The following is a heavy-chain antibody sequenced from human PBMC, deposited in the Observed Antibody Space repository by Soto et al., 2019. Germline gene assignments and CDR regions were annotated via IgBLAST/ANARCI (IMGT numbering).Heavy chain of an antibody. D-gene: IGHD3-10*01. CDR2: INAGNGNT. Sequence: ASVKVSCKASGYTFTSYAMHWVRQAPGQRLEWMGWINAGNGNTKYSQKFQGRVTITRDTSASTAYMELSSLRSEDTAVYYCARARHGSGKDPWFDLWGQGTLVTVSS. J-gene: IGHJ5*02. CDR3: ARARHGSGKDPWFDL. V-gene: IGHV1-3*01. CDR1: GYTFTSYA.